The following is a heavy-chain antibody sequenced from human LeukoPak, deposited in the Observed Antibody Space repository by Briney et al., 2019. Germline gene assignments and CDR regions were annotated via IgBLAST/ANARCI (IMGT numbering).Heavy chain of an antibody. V-gene: IGHV3-7*03. Sequence: ASVKVSCKASGGTFSSYWMSWVRQAPGKGLEWVANIKQDGSEKYYVDSVKGRFTISRDNAKNSLYLQMNSLRAEDTAVYYCARFHYDSSGYYKRVDYWGQGTLVTVSS. D-gene: IGHD3-22*01. CDR2: IKQDGSEK. CDR1: GGTFSSYW. CDR3: ARFHYDSSGYYKRVDY. J-gene: IGHJ4*02.